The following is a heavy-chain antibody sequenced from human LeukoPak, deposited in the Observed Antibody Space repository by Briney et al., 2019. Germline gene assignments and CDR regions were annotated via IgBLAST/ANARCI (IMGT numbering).Heavy chain of an antibody. J-gene: IGHJ5*02. D-gene: IGHD1-1*01. CDR2: IWYDGSNK. CDR3: AREGGNWNDAENWFDP. Sequence: GRSLRLSCAASGFTFSSYGMHWVRQAPGKGLEWVAVIWYDGSNKYYADSVKGRFTISRDNSKNTLYLQINSLRAEDTAVYYCAREGGNWNDAENWFDPWGQGTLVTVPS. CDR1: GFTFSSYG. V-gene: IGHV3-33*01.